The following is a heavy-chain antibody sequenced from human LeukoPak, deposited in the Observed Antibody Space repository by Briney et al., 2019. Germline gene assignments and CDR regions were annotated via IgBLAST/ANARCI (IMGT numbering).Heavy chain of an antibody. V-gene: IGHV1-2*02. CDR2: INPNSGGT. CDR1: GYMFTDYY. Sequence: GASVKVSCKASGYMFTDYYMHWVRQAPGQGLEWMGWINPNSGGTNYAQKFQGRVTMTRDTSISTAYMELSRLRSDDTAVYYCARDISTRLRFLEWFESFGWFDPWGQGTLVTVSS. D-gene: IGHD3-3*01. CDR3: ARDISTRLRFLEWFESFGWFDP. J-gene: IGHJ5*02.